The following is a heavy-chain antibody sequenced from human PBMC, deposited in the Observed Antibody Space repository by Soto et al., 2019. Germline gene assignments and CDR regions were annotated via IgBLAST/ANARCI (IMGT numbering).Heavy chain of an antibody. CDR1: GGSTSSGGYS. D-gene: IGHD6-19*01. V-gene: IGHV4-30-2*01. J-gene: IGHJ4*02. CDR2: ISHSGST. Sequence: QLQLQESGSGLVKPSQTLSLTCAVSGGSTSSGGYSWSWLRQPPGKGLEGIGYISHSGSTYYNPALRSQVTISVDTSKNQFSLRRSSVTAADTAVYYCARGGLLPDYWGQGTLVTVAS. CDR3: ARGGLLPDY.